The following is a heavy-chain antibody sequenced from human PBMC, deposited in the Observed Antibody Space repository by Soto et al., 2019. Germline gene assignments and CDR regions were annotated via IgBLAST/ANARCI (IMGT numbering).Heavy chain of an antibody. Sequence: ASVKVSCKASGYTFTDYYIHWVRQAPGQGLEWMGWINPNSGGTNYAQNFQGWVTMTRDTSISTAYMELSILRSDDTAVYYCARVKDFVKPQASSTFDPWGQGTLVTVSS. D-gene: IGHD2-15*01. CDR1: GYTFTDYY. CDR2: INPNSGGT. V-gene: IGHV1-2*04. J-gene: IGHJ5*02. CDR3: ARVKDFVKPQASSTFDP.